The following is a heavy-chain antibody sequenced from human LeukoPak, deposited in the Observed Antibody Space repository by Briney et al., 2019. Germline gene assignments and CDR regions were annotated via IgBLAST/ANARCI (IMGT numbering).Heavy chain of an antibody. Sequence: ASVKVSCKVSGYTLTELSIHWVRQAPGQGLEWMGGFDPKVGGTIYAQNFQGRVTLTEDTSTDTAYMELSSLRSEETAVYYCATDLIVGPTTDLDYWGQGTLVTVSS. V-gene: IGHV1-24*01. D-gene: IGHD1-26*01. CDR2: FDPKVGGT. CDR3: ATDLIVGPTTDLDY. J-gene: IGHJ4*02. CDR1: GYTLTELS.